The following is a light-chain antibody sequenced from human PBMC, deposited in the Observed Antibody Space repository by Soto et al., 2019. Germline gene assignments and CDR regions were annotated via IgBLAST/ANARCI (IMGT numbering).Light chain of an antibody. CDR1: SSDVGAHNF. V-gene: IGLV2-8*01. CDR3: SSYSGNYNGV. J-gene: IGLJ3*02. Sequence: QSALTQPPSASGSPGQSVTISCTGTSSDVGAHNFVSWYQHHPGKAPKLMIYEVNRRPSGVPDRFSGSKSGSTASLTVAGLQPEDEDDYYCSSYSGNYNGVFGGGTKLTVL. CDR2: EVN.